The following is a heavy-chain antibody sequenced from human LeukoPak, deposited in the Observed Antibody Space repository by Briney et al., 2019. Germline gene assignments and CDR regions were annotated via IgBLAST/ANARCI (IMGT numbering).Heavy chain of an antibody. CDR2: IRYDGSNK. V-gene: IGHV3-30*02. CDR1: GFTFSNYG. D-gene: IGHD5-18*01. Sequence: GGSLRLSCAASGFTFSNYGMHWVRQAPGKGLERVAFIRYDGSNKYYADSVKGRFTISRDNSKNTLYLQMNSLRAEDTAVYYCAKRKGETAMVYFDYWGQGTLVTVSS. J-gene: IGHJ4*02. CDR3: AKRKGETAMVYFDY.